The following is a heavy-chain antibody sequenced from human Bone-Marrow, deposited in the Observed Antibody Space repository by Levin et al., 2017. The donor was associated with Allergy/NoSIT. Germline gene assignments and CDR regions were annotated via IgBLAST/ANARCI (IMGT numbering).Heavy chain of an antibody. CDR2: ISSSSSYI. D-gene: IGHD4-17*01. J-gene: IGHJ4*02. CDR3: ASGYGDNVHLDY. Sequence: GGSLRLSCAASGFTFSSYSMNWVRQAPGKGLEWVSSISSSSSYIYYADSVKGRFTISRDNAKNSLYLQMNSLRAEDTAVYYCASGYGDNVHLDYWGQGTLVTVSS. V-gene: IGHV3-21*01. CDR1: GFTFSSYS.